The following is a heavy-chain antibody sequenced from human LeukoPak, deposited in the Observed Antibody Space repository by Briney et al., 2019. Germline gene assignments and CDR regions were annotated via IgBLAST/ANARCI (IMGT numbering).Heavy chain of an antibody. Sequence: GGSLRLSCEAAGFFFTNYFLSWFRRPPGKGLEGVASIKHDGSEKYYVDSVRDRFTISRDNTMNSLYLQMSSLRAEDTAVYYCATDRGWRTSGYYLYYFEYWGQGTLVTVSS. D-gene: IGHD3-3*01. CDR2: IKHDGSEK. J-gene: IGHJ4*02. CDR3: ATDRGWRTSGYYLYYFEY. CDR1: GFFFTNYF. V-gene: IGHV3-7*01.